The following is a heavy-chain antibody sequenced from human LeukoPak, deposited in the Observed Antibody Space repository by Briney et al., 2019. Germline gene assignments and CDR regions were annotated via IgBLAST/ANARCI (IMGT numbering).Heavy chain of an antibody. V-gene: IGHV3-7*01. CDR2: IKQDGSEK. CDR3: ARDVYHYYGANWFDP. J-gene: IGHJ5*02. D-gene: IGHD4-17*01. CDR1: GFTFSSYW. Sequence: TGGSLRLSCAASGFTFSSYWMSWVRQAPGKGLEWVANIKQDGSEKYYVDSVKGRFTISRDNAKNSLYLQMNSLRAEDTAVYYCARDVYHYYGANWFDPWGQGTLVTVSS.